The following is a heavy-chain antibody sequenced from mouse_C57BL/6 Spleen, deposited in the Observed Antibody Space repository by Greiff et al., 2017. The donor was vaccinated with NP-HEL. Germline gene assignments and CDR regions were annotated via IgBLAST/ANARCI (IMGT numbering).Heavy chain of an antibody. J-gene: IGHJ2*01. V-gene: IGHV1-53*01. Sequence: QVQLKQSGTELVKPGASVKLSCKASGYTFTSYWMHWVKQRPGQGLEWIGNINPSNGGTNYNEKFKSKATLTVDKSSSTAYMQLSSLTSEDSAVYYCARSGGITTGDYWGQGTTLTVSS. D-gene: IGHD1-2*01. CDR1: GYTFTSYW. CDR3: ARSGGITTGDY. CDR2: INPSNGGT.